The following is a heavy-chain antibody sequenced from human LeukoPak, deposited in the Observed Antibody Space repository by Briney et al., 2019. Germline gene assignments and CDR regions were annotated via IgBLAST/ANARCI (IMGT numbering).Heavy chain of an antibody. CDR3: ARETPGSRVFDS. V-gene: IGHV3-66*01. D-gene: IGHD1-14*01. Sequence: GGSLRLSCAASGFTFDDYGMSWVRQAPGKGLEWVSIIYSSDATYYADSVKGRFTVSRDKAKNTLYLQMNSLRADDTAVYYCARETPGSRVFDSWGQGTLVTVSS. CDR2: IYSSDAT. CDR1: GFTFDDYG. J-gene: IGHJ4*02.